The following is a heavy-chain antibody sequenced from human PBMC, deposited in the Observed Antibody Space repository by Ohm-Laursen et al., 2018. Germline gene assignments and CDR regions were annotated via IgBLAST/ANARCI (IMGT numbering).Heavy chain of an antibody. CDR3: VKGRLAGAFDY. D-gene: IGHD2-15*01. CDR1: GFTFSSDT. J-gene: IGHJ4*02. Sequence: SLRLSCAASGFTFSSDTMSWVRQAPGKGLEWVSSISNNGAGTYYADSVKGRFTISRDNSKNTLYLQMNGLRAEDTAIYYCVKGRLAGAFDYWGQGTLVTVSS. V-gene: IGHV3-23*01. CDR2: ISNNGAGT.